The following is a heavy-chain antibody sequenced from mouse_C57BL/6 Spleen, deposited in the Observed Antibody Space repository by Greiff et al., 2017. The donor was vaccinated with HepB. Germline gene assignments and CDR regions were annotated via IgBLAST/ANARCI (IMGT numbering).Heavy chain of an antibody. CDR2: INPNNGGT. V-gene: IGHV1-18*01. D-gene: IGHD1-1*01. Sequence: VQLQQSGPELVKPGASVKIPCKASGYTFTDYNMDWVKQSHGKSLEWIGDINPNNGGTIYNQKSKGKATLTVDKSSSTAYMELRSLTSEDTAVYYCARGYYGSSYGWYFDVWGTGTTVTVSS. CDR3: ARGYYGSSYGWYFDV. CDR1: GYTFTDYN. J-gene: IGHJ1*03.